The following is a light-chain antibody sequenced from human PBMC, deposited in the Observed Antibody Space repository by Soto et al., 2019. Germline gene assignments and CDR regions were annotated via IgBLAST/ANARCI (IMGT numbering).Light chain of an antibody. V-gene: IGLV1-40*01. CDR2: GSS. CDR3: QSYGSSLSGVV. CDR1: SSNIGAGYD. Sequence: QSVLTQPPSLSGAPGQRVTIPCTGSSSNIGAGYDVHWYQQLPGTAPKLLIYGSSNRPSGVPDRFSGSKSGTSASLAITGLQAEDEADYYCQSYGSSLSGVVFGGGTKLTVL. J-gene: IGLJ2*01.